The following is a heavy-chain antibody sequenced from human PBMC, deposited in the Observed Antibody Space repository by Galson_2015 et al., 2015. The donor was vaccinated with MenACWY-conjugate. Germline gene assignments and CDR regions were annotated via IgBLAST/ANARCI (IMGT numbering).Heavy chain of an antibody. CDR3: AKGANYYDSSGKRYDAFDI. CDR2: ITPTGGST. CDR1: GFSFSSFA. V-gene: IGHV3-23*01. J-gene: IGHJ3*02. D-gene: IGHD3-22*01. Sequence: SLRLSCAASGFSFSSFALTWVRQAPGKGLEWVSGITPTGGSTYYADSVKGRFTISRDNSKNTVYLQMNSLRAEDTAVYHCAKGANYYDSSGKRYDAFDIWGQGTMVTVSS.